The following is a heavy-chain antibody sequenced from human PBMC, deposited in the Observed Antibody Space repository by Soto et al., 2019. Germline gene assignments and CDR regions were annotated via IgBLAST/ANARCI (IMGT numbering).Heavy chain of an antibody. J-gene: IGHJ6*02. CDR2: INHSGST. D-gene: IGHD3-10*01. CDR3: ASGYQEGRLRFVASLSAPDGMPV. V-gene: IGHV4-34*01. Sequence: SETLSLTCAVYGGSFSGYYWSWIRQPPGKGLEWIGEINHSGSTNYNPSLKSRVTISVDTSKNQFSLKLSSVTAADTAVYYCASGYQEGRLRFVASLSAPDGMPVWGDGTTVTVS. CDR1: GGSFSGYY.